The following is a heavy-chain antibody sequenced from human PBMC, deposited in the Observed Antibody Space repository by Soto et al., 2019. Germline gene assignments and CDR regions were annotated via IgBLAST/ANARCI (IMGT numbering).Heavy chain of an antibody. CDR3: ARMTVAIDY. D-gene: IGHD3-22*01. V-gene: IGHV1-2*02. CDR2: INPNSGDT. J-gene: IGHJ4*02. CDR1: GYTFVIYH. Sequence: QVHLVQSGAEIRKPGASVKVSCKASGYTFVIYHLHWVRQAPGQGLEWVGWINPNSGDTNYAQKFQGRVTMTRDTSINTVYMELSGLRSDDTAVDYCARMTVAIDYWGQGALVAVSS.